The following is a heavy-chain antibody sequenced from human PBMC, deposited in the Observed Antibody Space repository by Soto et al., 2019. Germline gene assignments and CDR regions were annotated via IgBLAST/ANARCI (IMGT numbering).Heavy chain of an antibody. Sequence: QVQLQESGPGLVKPSGTLSLTCAVSGGSISSSNWWSWVRQHPGKGLEWFGKIYHSGSTNYNPFHKSVVTMSVDTSKNQYSLMLSSVTAAKTAVYYCARVPRAAAGTDWGQGTLVTVSS. D-gene: IGHD6-13*01. CDR1: GGSISSSNW. J-gene: IGHJ4*02. V-gene: IGHV4-4*02. CDR3: ARVPRAAAGTD. CDR2: IYHSGST.